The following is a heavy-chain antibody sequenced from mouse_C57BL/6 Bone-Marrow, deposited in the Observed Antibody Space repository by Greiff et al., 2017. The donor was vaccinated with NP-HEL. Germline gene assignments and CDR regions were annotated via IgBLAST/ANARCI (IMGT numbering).Heavy chain of an antibody. Sequence: VQLQQPGAELVTPGASVKLSCKASGYTFPRYWMHWVTQRPGRGLEWIGRIDPTSGGPKYNEKFKSKATLTVDKPSSTAYMQLSSLTSEDSAVDYCAVLFGLWYCDVWGTGTTVTVSS. V-gene: IGHV1-72*01. D-gene: IGHD1-1*02. CDR1: GYTFPRYW. CDR3: AVLFGLWYCDV. J-gene: IGHJ1*03. CDR2: IDPTSGGP.